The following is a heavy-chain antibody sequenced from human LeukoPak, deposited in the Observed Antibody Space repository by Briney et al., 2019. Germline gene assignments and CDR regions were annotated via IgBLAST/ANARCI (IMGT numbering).Heavy chain of an antibody. V-gene: IGHV1-2*02. Sequence: ASVKVSCKASGYTFTGYYMHWVRQAPGQGLEWMGWINPNSGGTNYAQKFQGRVTMTRDTSISTAYMELSRLRSDDTAVYYCAREGATDSSSWCGTDYWGQGTLVTVSS. J-gene: IGHJ4*02. CDR3: AREGATDSSSWCGTDY. D-gene: IGHD6-13*01. CDR2: INPNSGGT. CDR1: GYTFTGYY.